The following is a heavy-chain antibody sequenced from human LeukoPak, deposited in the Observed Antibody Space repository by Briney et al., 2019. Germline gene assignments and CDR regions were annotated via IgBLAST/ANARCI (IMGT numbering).Heavy chain of an antibody. CDR3: AKGQLVDYGMDV. CDR1: GFTFSNAW. V-gene: IGHV3-15*04. D-gene: IGHD2-15*01. Sequence: PGGSLRLSCAASGFTFSNAWMSWVRQAPGKGLEWVGRIESKAAGETTHYAAPVKGRFTISRDDSKNTLYLEMNSLKTEDTAIYYCAKGQLVDYGMDVWGQGTTVTVSS. CDR2: IESKAAGETT. J-gene: IGHJ6*02.